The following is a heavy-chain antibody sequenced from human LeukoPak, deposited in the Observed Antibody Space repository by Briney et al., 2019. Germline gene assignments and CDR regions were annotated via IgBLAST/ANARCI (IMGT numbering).Heavy chain of an antibody. D-gene: IGHD3-9*01. CDR2: INPNSGGT. CDR1: GYTFTGYY. V-gene: IGHV1-2*02. CDR3: ARGGHILTGSDAFDI. J-gene: IGHJ3*02. Sequence: ASVKVSCKASGYTFTGYYMHWVRQAPGQGLEWMGWINPNSGGTNYAQKFQGRVTMTRDTSISTAYMELSRLRSDDTAVYYCARGGHILTGSDAFDIWGQGTMVTVSS.